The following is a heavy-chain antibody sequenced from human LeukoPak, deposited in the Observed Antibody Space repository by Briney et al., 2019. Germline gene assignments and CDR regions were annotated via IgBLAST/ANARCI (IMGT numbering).Heavy chain of an antibody. CDR3: AREGTVRELDY. D-gene: IGHD3/OR15-3a*01. J-gene: IGHJ1*01. V-gene: IGHV1-2*02. CDR1: GYSFSDHD. Sequence: GASVKVSCKAPGYSFSDHDIHWVRQAPGQGLEWMGWISPHNGDTNYEQMFQGRLTLTRDTSISTVYLEVSRLRSDDAAVYYCAREGTVRELDYWGQGTLVTVSS. CDR2: ISPHNGDT.